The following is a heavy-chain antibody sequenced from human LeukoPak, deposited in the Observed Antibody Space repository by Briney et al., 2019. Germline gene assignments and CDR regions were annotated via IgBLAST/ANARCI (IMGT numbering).Heavy chain of an antibody. CDR1: GFTFDDYA. D-gene: IGHD2-15*01. V-gene: IGHV3-9*01. J-gene: IGHJ4*02. CDR3: AKDRYWSGGSCYWDAFDY. CDR2: ISWNSGSI. Sequence: GGSLRLSCAASGFTFDDYAMHWVRQAPGKGLEWVSGISWNSGSIGYADSVKGRFTISRDNAKNSLYLQMNSLRAEDTALYYCAKDRYWSGGSCYWDAFDYWGQGTLVTVSS.